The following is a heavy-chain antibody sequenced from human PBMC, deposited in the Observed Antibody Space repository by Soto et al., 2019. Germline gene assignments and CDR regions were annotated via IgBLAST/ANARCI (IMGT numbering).Heavy chain of an antibody. Sequence: GGSLRLSCAASGFTFSSYAMSWVRQAPGKGLEWVSAISGSGGSTYYADSVKGRFTISRDNSKNTLYLQMNSLRAEDTAVYYCAKALPYSYGYSGYFDYWGQGTLVTVSS. CDR2: ISGSGGST. CDR3: AKALPYSYGYSGYFDY. D-gene: IGHD5-18*01. V-gene: IGHV3-23*01. J-gene: IGHJ4*02. CDR1: GFTFSSYA.